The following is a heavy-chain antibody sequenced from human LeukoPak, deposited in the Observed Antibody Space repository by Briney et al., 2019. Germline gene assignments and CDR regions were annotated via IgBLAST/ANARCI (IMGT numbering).Heavy chain of an antibody. CDR3: AGSGRNGWGHLFDY. D-gene: IGHD1-26*01. J-gene: IGHJ4*02. Sequence: PSETLSLTCTVSGGSINSSYWSWIRQTPGKGLEWIGFFYNNGRNNINPALKSRVTISADTSKNQVSLILKSVTAADTAVYYCAGSGRNGWGHLFDYWGQGTLLAVSS. CDR2: FYNNGRN. V-gene: IGHV4-59*01. CDR1: GGSINSSY.